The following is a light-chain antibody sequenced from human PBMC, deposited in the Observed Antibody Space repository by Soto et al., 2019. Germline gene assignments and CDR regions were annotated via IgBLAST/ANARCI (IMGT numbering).Light chain of an antibody. CDR3: QQYGSSLFT. Sequence: EIVLTQSPGTLSLSPGERATLSCRASQSVSSSYLAWYQQKPGQAPRLLIYGASSRATGIPDRFSGRGSGTDFTLTISRLEPDDFAVYYCQQYGSSLFTFGPGTKVDIK. CDR2: GAS. J-gene: IGKJ3*01. CDR1: QSVSSSY. V-gene: IGKV3-20*01.